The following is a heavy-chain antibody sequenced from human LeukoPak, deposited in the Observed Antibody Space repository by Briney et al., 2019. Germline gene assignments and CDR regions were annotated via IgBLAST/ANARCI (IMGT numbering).Heavy chain of an antibody. J-gene: IGHJ4*02. V-gene: IGHV4-4*09. D-gene: IGHD7-27*01. CDR2: IYTSGST. CDR1: GGSISSYY. Sequence: SETLSLTCTVSGGSISSYYWSWIRQPPGKGPEWIGYIYTSGSTNYNPSLKSRVTISVDTSKNQFSLKLSSVTAADTAVYYCARQDEGPGAFDYWGQGTLVTVSS. CDR3: ARQDEGPGAFDY.